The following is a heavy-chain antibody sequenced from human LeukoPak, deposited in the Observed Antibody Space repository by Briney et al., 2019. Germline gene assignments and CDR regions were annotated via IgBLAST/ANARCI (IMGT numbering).Heavy chain of an antibody. D-gene: IGHD3-22*01. V-gene: IGHV4-30-2*01. CDR1: GGSISSGGYS. CDR3: ASVGNYYDSTRYWYFDL. J-gene: IGHJ2*01. Sequence: PSETLSLTCAVSGGSISSGGYSWSWIQQPPRKGLEWIGYIYHSGSTYYNPYLKSRVTISVDRSKNQFSMKLSSVTAADTALYYCASVGNYYDSTRYWYFDLWGRGTLVTVSS. CDR2: IYHSGST.